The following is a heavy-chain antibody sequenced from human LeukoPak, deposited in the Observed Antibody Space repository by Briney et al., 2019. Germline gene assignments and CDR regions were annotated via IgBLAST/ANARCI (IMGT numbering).Heavy chain of an antibody. J-gene: IGHJ6*03. Sequence: SETLSLTCAVYGGSFSGYYWGWIRQPPGKGLEWIGEINHSGSTNYNPSLKSRVTISVDTSKNQFSLKLSSVTAADTAVYYCARNPLVRGVHYYMDVWGKGTTVTVSS. CDR1: GGSFSGYY. D-gene: IGHD3-10*01. CDR3: ARNPLVRGVHYYMDV. V-gene: IGHV4-34*01. CDR2: INHSGST.